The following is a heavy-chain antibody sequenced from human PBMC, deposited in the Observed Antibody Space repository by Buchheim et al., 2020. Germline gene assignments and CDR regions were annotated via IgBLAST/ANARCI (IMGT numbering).Heavy chain of an antibody. V-gene: IGHV4-4*02. Sequence: QVQLQESGPGLVKPSGTLSLTCAVSGGSISSSNWWSWVRQPPGKGLEWIGEIYHSGSTNYNPSLKSRVTISVDKSKTQFSLKLSSVTAADTAVYYCASTYYYDSSGYYRYYYYYGMDVWGQGTT. CDR3: ASTYYYDSSGYYRYYYYYGMDV. J-gene: IGHJ6*02. CDR2: IYHSGST. D-gene: IGHD3-22*01. CDR1: GGSISSSNW.